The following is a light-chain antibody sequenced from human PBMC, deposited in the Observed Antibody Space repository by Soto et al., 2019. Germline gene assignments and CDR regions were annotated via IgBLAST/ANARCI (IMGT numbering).Light chain of an antibody. CDR1: QSISRY. V-gene: IGKV1-16*01. CDR3: QHYNSYPEA. Sequence: IQINQSPSSLSASVGDRVAITFRASQSISRYLNWYQQKPGKAPKILXYAASSLQSGVPSRFSGSGSGTEGTITISSLQQDDGATCYCQHYNSYPEAFGQGTKVDIK. J-gene: IGKJ1*01. CDR2: AAS.